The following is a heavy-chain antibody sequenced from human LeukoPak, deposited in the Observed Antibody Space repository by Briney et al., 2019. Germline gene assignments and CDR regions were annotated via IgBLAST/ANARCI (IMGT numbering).Heavy chain of an antibody. CDR3: ARSQYGTGIS. D-gene: IGHD3-10*01. CDR2: IFSGGNT. J-gene: IGHJ4*02. Sequence: GGSLRLSCAASGFTVSNNYMSWVRQAPGKGLEWVSVIFSGGNTYYSDSVKGRFTISRDNSKNTLYLQMHSLRAEDTAVYYCARSQYGTGISWGQGTLVTVSS. V-gene: IGHV3-53*01. CDR1: GFTVSNNY.